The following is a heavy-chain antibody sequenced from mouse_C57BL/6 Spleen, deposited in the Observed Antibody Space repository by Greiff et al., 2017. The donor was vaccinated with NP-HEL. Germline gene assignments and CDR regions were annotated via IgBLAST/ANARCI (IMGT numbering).Heavy chain of an antibody. CDR2: ISYDGSN. CDR3: ARRGDDFDY. Sequence: EVKLEESGPGLVKPSQSLSLTCSVTGYSITSGYYWNWIRQFPGNKLEWMGYISYDGSNNYNPSLKNRISITRDTSKNQFFLKLNSVTTEDTATYYCARRGDDFDYWGQGTTLTVSS. V-gene: IGHV3-6*01. CDR1: GYSITSGYY. D-gene: IGHD3-3*01. J-gene: IGHJ2*01.